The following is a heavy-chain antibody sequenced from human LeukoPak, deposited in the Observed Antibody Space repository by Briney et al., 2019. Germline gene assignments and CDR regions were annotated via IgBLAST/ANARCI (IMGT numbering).Heavy chain of an antibody. CDR2: ISGSGGST. Sequence: PGGSLRLSCAASGFTFSSYAMSWVRPAPGKGLEWVSAISGSGGSTYYADSVKGRFTISRDNSKNTLYLQMNSLRVEDTALYYCARGYNYANDFDSWGQGTLVSVSS. CDR3: ARGYNYANDFDS. J-gene: IGHJ4*02. V-gene: IGHV3-23*01. D-gene: IGHD5-24*01. CDR1: GFTFSSYA.